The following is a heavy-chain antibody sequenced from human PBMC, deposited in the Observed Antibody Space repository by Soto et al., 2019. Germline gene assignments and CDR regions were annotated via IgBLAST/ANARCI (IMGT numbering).Heavy chain of an antibody. J-gene: IGHJ4*02. CDR1: GFSISDSY. D-gene: IGHD4-17*01. Sequence: GGSLRLSCATSGFSISDSYMSWIRQAPGKGLEWISYISPRSTFRDYADSLKGRFTISRDSVKNSVYLQMNNLTADDTGVYYCARHYGANGHMDCWGQGTLVTVSS. CDR3: ARHYGANGHMDC. CDR2: ISPRSTFR. V-gene: IGHV3-11*06.